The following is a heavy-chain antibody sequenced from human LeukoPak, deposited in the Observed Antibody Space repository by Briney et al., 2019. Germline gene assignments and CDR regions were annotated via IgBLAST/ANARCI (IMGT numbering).Heavy chain of an antibody. D-gene: IGHD6-19*01. CDR1: GFTVSSNY. J-gene: IGHJ4*02. V-gene: IGHV3-66*04. CDR3: ARRRMAGNLDY. Sequence: PGGSLRLSCAASGFTVSSNYMSWVRQAPGKGLEWVSFIYSGGSTHYADSVKGRFTISRDNAKNSLYLQMNSLRAEDTAVYYCARRRMAGNLDYWGQGTLVTVSS. CDR2: IYSGGST.